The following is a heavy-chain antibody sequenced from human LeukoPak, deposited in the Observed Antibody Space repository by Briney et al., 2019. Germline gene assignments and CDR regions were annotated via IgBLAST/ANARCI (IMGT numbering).Heavy chain of an antibody. J-gene: IGHJ5*02. V-gene: IGHV3-21*01. Sequence: PGGSLRLSCAASGFTFSSYNMNWVRQAPGKGLEWVSSISRGGDYTYSEDSVKGRFTISRDNAKDSLYLQLNSLRAEDTAVYYCAREGFMAWGQGTLVTVSS. CDR3: AREGFMA. CDR2: ISRGGDYT. CDR1: GFTFSSYN.